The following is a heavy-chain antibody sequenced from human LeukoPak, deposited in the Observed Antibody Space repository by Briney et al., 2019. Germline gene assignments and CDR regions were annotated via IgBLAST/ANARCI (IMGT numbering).Heavy chain of an antibody. V-gene: IGHV3-21*01. J-gene: IGHJ4*02. D-gene: IGHD2-15*01. Sequence: GGSLRLSCAASGFTFSSYSMNWVRQAPGKGLEWVSFISTTSGYVYYADSVKGRFTISRDNAKNSLYLQMNSLRAEDTAVYYCARDRSGGSGSDYWGQGTLVSVSS. CDR1: GFTFSSYS. CDR2: ISTTSGYV. CDR3: ARDRSGGSGSDY.